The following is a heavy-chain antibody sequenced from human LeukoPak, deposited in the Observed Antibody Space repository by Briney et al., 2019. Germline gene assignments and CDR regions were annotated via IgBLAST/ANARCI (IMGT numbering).Heavy chain of an antibody. CDR2: ISAYNGNT. Sequence: GASVKVSCMASGYTFTSYGISWVRQAPGQGLEWMGWISAYNGNTNYAQKLQGRVTMTTDTSTSTAYMELRSLRSDDTAVYYCARGRLVGAVAGESFDYWGQGTLVTVSS. CDR3: ARGRLVGAVAGESFDY. J-gene: IGHJ4*02. V-gene: IGHV1-18*01. CDR1: GYTFTSYG. D-gene: IGHD6-19*01.